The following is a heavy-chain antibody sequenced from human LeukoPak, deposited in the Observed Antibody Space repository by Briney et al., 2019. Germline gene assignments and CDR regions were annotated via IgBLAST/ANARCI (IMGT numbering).Heavy chain of an antibody. V-gene: IGHV3-21*01. CDR3: AELGITMIGGV. CDR2: ISSSSSYI. J-gene: IGHJ6*04. D-gene: IGHD3-10*02. Sequence: GWSLRLTCASSGFTFSSYSMNWVRQAPGKGLAWVSSISSSSSYIYYADSVKGRFTISRDSAKNSLYLQMNSLRAEDTAVYYCAELGITMIGGVWGKGSAVAIPS. CDR1: GFTFSSYS.